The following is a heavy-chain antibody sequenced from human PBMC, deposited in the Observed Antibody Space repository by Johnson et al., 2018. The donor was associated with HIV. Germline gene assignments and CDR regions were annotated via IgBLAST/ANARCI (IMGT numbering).Heavy chain of an antibody. CDR3: ARAIAAAGAFDI. CDR2: ISYGGNNK. CDR1: GFTFSTYA. D-gene: IGHD6-13*01. J-gene: IGHJ3*02. V-gene: IGHV3-30*14. Sequence: VQLLESGGGVVQPGRSLRLSCAASGFTFSTYAMHWVRQAPGKGLEWVAVISYGGNNKYYADSVKGRFTISRDNAKNSLYLQMNSLRAGDTAVYYCARAIAAAGAFDIWGQGTMVTVSS.